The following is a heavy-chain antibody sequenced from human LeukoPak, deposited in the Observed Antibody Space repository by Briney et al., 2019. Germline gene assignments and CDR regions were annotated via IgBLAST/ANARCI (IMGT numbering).Heavy chain of an antibody. D-gene: IGHD3-22*01. J-gene: IGHJ4*02. CDR2: IYPGDSGT. Sequence: GGSLQISCQGSGYTFTSYGIGWVRQVPGKGLEWMGIIYPGDSGTGYTPSFQGQVTISADKSISTSYLQWSRLKASGTAMYSRARPFSSGYTEIAYWGEGTLVTVSP. V-gene: IGHV5-51*01. CDR1: GYTFTSYG. CDR3: ARPFSSGYTEIAY.